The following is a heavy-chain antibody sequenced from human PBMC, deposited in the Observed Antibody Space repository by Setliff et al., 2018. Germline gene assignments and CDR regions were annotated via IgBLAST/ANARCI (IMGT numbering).Heavy chain of an antibody. J-gene: IGHJ4*02. CDR1: GGSISSSSYY. V-gene: IGHV4-39*07. Sequence: KTSETLSLTCTVSGGSISSSSYYWGWIRQPPGKGLEWIGEINHSGSTNYNPSLKSRVTIAVDTSKNQFSLKLSSVTAADTAVYYCARVVPAAMYFDYWGQGTLVTVSS. CDR3: ARVVPAAMYFDY. D-gene: IGHD2-2*01. CDR2: INHSGST.